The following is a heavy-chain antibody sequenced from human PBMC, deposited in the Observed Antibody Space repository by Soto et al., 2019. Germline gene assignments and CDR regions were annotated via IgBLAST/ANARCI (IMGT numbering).Heavy chain of an antibody. D-gene: IGHD4-17*01. V-gene: IGHV3-30*18. J-gene: IGHJ4*02. CDR3: AKVLDGDYEGLDY. CDR2: ISYDGSNK. CDR1: GFTFSGYG. Sequence: QVQLVESGGGVVQPGRSLRLSCAASGFTFSGYGMHWVRQAPGKGLEWVAVISYDGSNKYYADSVKGRFTISRDNSKNTLYLQMNSLRAEDTAVYYCAKVLDGDYEGLDYWGQGTLVTVSS.